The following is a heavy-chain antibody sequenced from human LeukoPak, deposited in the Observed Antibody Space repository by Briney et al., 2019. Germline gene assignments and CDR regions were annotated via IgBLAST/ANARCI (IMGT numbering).Heavy chain of an antibody. Sequence: LETLSLTCTVSGGSISSYYWSWIRQPPGKGLEWIGYIYYSGTTNYNPSLKSRVTISVDTSKNQFSLKLSSVTAADTAVYYCARGVYIAAAQYAYWGQGTLVTVSS. CDR1: GGSISSYY. J-gene: IGHJ4*02. CDR3: ARGVYIAAAQYAY. V-gene: IGHV4-59*01. D-gene: IGHD6-13*01. CDR2: IYYSGTT.